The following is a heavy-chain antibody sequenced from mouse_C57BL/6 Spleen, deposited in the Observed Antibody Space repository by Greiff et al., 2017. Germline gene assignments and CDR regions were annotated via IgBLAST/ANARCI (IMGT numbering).Heavy chain of an antibody. CDR1: GYAFSSYW. CDR3: ARESPYSSSWFAY. Sequence: QVQLQQSGAELVKPGASVKISCKASGYAFSSYWMNWVKQRPGKGLEWIGQLYPGDGDTNYNGKFKGKATLTADKSSSTAYMQLSSLTSEDSAVYFCARESPYSSSWFAYWGQGTLVTVSA. CDR2: LYPGDGDT. V-gene: IGHV1-80*01. D-gene: IGHD2-10*01. J-gene: IGHJ3*01.